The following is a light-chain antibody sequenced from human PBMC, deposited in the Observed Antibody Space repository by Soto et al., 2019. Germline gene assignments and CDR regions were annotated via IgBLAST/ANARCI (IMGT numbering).Light chain of an antibody. CDR2: DAS. CDR3: QQYADSPIT. J-gene: IGKJ5*01. Sequence: EIVLMQSPGTLSLSPGERATLSCRASQSVGRDYLAWFQQKPGQPPRLLIHDASSRATGIPDRFSGSGTGTDFTLTISRLEPEDFAVYHCQQYADSPITFGQGTRLEIK. V-gene: IGKV3-20*01. CDR1: QSVGRDY.